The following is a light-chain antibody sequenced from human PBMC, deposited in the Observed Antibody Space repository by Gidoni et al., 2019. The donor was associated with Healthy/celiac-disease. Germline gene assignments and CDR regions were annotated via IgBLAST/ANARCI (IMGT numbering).Light chain of an antibody. CDR3: QQRSNWRGT. J-gene: IGKJ1*01. CDR2: DAS. Sequence: ELVLTQSPATLSLSPGERATLSCRASQRVSSYLAWYQQKPGQAPRLLIYDASNRATGIPARFSGSGSGTDFTLTISSLEPEDFAVYYCQQRSNWRGTFGQGTKVEIK. CDR1: QRVSSY. V-gene: IGKV3-11*01.